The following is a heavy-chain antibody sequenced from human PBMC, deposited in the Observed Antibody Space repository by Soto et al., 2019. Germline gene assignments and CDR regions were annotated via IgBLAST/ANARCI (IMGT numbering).Heavy chain of an antibody. CDR2: IKSKTDGGTT. J-gene: IGHJ4*02. V-gene: IGHV3-15*01. Sequence: GESLKISCAASGFTFSNAWMSWVRQAPGKGLEWVGRIKSKTDGGTTDYAAPVKGRFTISRDDSKNTLYLQMNSLKTEDTAVYYCTTEGYCGGDCYGGYWGQGTLVTVSS. CDR3: TTEGYCGGDCYGGY. CDR1: GFTFSNAW. D-gene: IGHD2-21*01.